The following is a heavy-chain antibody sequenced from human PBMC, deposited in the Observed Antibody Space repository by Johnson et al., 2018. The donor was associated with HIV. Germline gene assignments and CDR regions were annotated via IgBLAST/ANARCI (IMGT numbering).Heavy chain of an antibody. J-gene: IGHJ3*02. Sequence: QVQLVESGGGVVQPGRSLRLSCAASGFTFSSYGMHWVRQAPGKGLEWVAVISYDGSNKYYADSVKGRFTISRDNSKNTLYLQMNSLRAEDTAVYYCAPAGTDAFDIWGQGTMVTVSS. D-gene: IGHD6-13*01. CDR3: APAGTDAFDI. CDR1: GFTFSSYG. V-gene: IGHV3-30*03. CDR2: ISYDGSNK.